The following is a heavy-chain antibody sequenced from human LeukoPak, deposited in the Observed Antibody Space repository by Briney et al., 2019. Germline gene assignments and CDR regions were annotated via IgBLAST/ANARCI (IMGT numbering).Heavy chain of an antibody. V-gene: IGHV4-31*03. D-gene: IGHD3-3*01. CDR1: GGSISSGGYY. J-gene: IGHJ4*02. CDR3: ARARDFWSGYGY. Sequence: SETLSLTCTVSGGSISSGGYYWSWIRQHPGKGLERIGYIYYSGSTYYNPSLKSRVTISVDTSKNQFSLKLSSVTAADTAVYYCARARDFWSGYGYWGQGTLVTVSS. CDR2: IYYSGST.